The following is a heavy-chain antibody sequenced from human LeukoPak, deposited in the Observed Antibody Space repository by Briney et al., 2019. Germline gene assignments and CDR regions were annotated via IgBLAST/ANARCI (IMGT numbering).Heavy chain of an antibody. CDR3: AKVGSAAAAGYTQSYYFDY. Sequence: GGSLRLSCAASGFTFSSYGMHWVRQAPGKGLEGVAFERYDGSKKYYADSVKGRFTISRDNSKNTLYLQMNSLRAEDTAVYYCAKVGSAAAAGYTQSYYFDYWGQGTLVTVSS. V-gene: IGHV3-30*02. CDR2: ERYDGSKK. CDR1: GFTFSSYG. J-gene: IGHJ4*02. D-gene: IGHD6-13*01.